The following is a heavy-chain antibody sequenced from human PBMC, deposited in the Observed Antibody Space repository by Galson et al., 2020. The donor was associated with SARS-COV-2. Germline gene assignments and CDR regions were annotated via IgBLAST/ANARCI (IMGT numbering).Heavy chain of an antibody. CDR1: GYSFSNYW. CDR2: IYPGDSDT. Sequence: GESLKISCKGSGYSFSNYWIGWVRQMPGKDLEWMGIIYPGDSDTTYSPSFQGQVTISADKSINTASLQWNSLKASDTAIYYCARSQGSWLKDAFDIWGQGTKVTVSS. CDR3: ARSQGSWLKDAFDI. D-gene: IGHD2-15*01. J-gene: IGHJ3*02. V-gene: IGHV5-51*01.